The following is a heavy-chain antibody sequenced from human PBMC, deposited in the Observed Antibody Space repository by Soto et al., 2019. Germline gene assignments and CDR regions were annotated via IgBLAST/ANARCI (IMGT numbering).Heavy chain of an antibody. CDR1: GNSFFGNEAV. J-gene: IGHJ5*02. CDR3: ARLVGNSWLDH. V-gene: IGHV6-1*02. D-gene: IGHD6-6*01. Sequence: EKRRQPGQHLVRPSKPPPLTFPSSGNSFFGNEAVWNWFGKSPSRGLEWLGRTYYRSIWQTEYAVSVKGRMTINPDASKNQFSLQLNSVTPEDTAMYYCARLVGNSWLDHWGQGTLVTVSA. CDR2: TYYRSIWQT.